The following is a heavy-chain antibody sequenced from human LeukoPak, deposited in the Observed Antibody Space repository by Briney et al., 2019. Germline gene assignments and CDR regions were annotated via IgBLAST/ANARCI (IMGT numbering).Heavy chain of an antibody. CDR3: ARDATDSSWYAGPDY. Sequence: GGSLRLSCTASGFTFSSYAMSWVRQAPGKGLEWVSGISGSGGNTYYADSVKGRSTISRDNSKNTLYLQMNSLRAEDTAVYYCARDATDSSWYAGPDYWGQGTLVTVSS. D-gene: IGHD6-13*01. CDR2: ISGSGGNT. J-gene: IGHJ4*02. CDR1: GFTFSSYA. V-gene: IGHV3-23*01.